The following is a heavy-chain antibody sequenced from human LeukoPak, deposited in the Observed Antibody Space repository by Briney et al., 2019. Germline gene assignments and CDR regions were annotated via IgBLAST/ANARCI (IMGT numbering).Heavy chain of an antibody. CDR2: IYSGGST. J-gene: IGHJ4*02. CDR3: GVEKGDSPDY. V-gene: IGHV3-53*01. CDR1: GFTVSSNY. D-gene: IGHD3-22*01. Sequence: GGSLRLSCAASGFTVSSNYMSWVRQAPGKGLEWVSVIYSGGSTYYADSVKGRFTISRDNSKNTLDLQMNSLRAEDTAIYYCGVEKGDSPDYWGQGTLVTVSS.